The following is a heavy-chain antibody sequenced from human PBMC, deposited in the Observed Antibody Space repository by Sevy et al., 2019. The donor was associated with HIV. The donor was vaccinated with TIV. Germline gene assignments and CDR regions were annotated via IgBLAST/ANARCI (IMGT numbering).Heavy chain of an antibody. CDR2: ISGTYGST. CDR1: GFTFSTYA. CDR3: AKDLYYDTSLFDY. Sequence: GGSLRLSCAASGFTFSTYAMSWVRQAPGKGLEWVSGISGTYGSTYYADSVKGRFTISRDNSKNTLYLQMNSLRAEDTALYYCAKDLYYDTSLFDYWGQGIRVTASS. V-gene: IGHV3-23*01. J-gene: IGHJ4*02. D-gene: IGHD3-22*01.